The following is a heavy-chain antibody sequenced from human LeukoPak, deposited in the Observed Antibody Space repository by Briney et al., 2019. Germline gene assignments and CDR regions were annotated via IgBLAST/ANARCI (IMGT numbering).Heavy chain of an antibody. Sequence: GGSLRLSCAASGFTFSSYWMHWVRQAPGKGLMWVSHINTDGSTTSYAASVKGRFTISRDNAKNTLFLQMNSLRTEDTAVYYCAKFYGAAYWGQATLVTASS. J-gene: IGHJ4*02. D-gene: IGHD4-17*01. CDR3: AKFYGAAY. CDR2: INTDGSTT. CDR1: GFTFSSYW. V-gene: IGHV3-74*01.